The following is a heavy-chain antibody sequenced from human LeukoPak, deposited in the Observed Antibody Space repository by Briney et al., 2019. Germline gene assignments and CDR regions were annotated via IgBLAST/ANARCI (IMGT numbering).Heavy chain of an antibody. V-gene: IGHV3-21*01. J-gene: IGHJ4*02. CDR1: GFTFSSYS. CDR3: ARDLDEAVAVGGDY. CDR2: ISSSSSYI. Sequence: GGSLRLSCAASGFTFSSYSMNWVRQAPGKGLEWVSSISSSSSYIYYADSVKGRFTISRDNAKNSLYLQMNSLRAEDTAVYYCARDLDEAVAVGGDYWGQGTLVTVSS. D-gene: IGHD6-19*01.